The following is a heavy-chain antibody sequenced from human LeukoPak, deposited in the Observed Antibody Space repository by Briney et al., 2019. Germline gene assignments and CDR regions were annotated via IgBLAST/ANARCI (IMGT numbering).Heavy chain of an antibody. Sequence: GGSLRLSCAASGFTFSSYGMHWVRQAPGKGLEWVAVIWYDGSNKYYADSVKGRFTISRDNSKNTLYPQMNSLRAEDTAVYYCAREQGIAAAGTDYWGQGTLVTVSS. CDR2: IWYDGSNK. D-gene: IGHD6-13*01. J-gene: IGHJ4*02. CDR1: GFTFSSYG. V-gene: IGHV3-33*01. CDR3: AREQGIAAAGTDY.